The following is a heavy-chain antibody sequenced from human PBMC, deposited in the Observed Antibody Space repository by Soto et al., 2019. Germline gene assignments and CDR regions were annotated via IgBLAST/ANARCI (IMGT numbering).Heavy chain of an antibody. Sequence: QEQLVQSGAEVKKSGSSVKVSCKDTGGLFSSYAVSWVRQAPGQGLEWMGGIIPVFDTVYYAQKFQGRVTITADESTNTAYIELSSLRSEETAMYYCARGGSGYVWFNEFWGQRTLVTVSS. J-gene: IGHJ4*02. CDR3: ARGGSGYVWFNEF. CDR2: IIPVFDTV. V-gene: IGHV1-69*01. D-gene: IGHD3-22*01. CDR1: GGLFSSYA.